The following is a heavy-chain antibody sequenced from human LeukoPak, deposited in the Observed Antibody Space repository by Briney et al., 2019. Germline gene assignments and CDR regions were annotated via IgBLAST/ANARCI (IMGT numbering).Heavy chain of an antibody. V-gene: IGHV3-23*01. CDR1: GFTFSDYA. Sequence: GGSLRLSCAASGFTFSDYALGWVRQAPGRGLEWVATLSGSGAGTYYSDSVQGRFTISRDNSKRTLFLQMNSLRAEDTAVYYCARDYGDYNDAFDIWGQGTMVTVSS. D-gene: IGHD4-17*01. CDR2: LSGSGAGT. J-gene: IGHJ3*02. CDR3: ARDYGDYNDAFDI.